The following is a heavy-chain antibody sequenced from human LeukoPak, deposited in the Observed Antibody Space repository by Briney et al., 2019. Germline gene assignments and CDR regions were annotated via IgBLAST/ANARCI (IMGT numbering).Heavy chain of an antibody. CDR2: IYSGGST. V-gene: IGHV3-66*01. Sequence: GGSLRLSCAASGFTVSSNYMSWVRQAPGKGLEWVSVIYSGGSTYYADSVKGRFTISRDNSKNTLYLQMNSLRAEDTAVYYCARDRTGSGSSNWFDPWGQGTLVTVSP. D-gene: IGHD3-10*01. J-gene: IGHJ5*02. CDR1: GFTVSSNY. CDR3: ARDRTGSGSSNWFDP.